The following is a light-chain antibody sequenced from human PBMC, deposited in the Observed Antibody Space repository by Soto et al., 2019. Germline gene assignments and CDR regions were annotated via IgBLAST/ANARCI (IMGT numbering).Light chain of an antibody. Sequence: DIQLTQSPSFLSASVGDRVTITCRASQDISDYLAWYQQRPGKAPKLLIYAASTLQSRVPSRFSGSGSGTEFTLTISSLQPEDFATYSCQQLNSYPRTFGGGTKVDIK. CDR1: QDISDY. CDR3: QQLNSYPRT. V-gene: IGKV1-9*01. CDR2: AAS. J-gene: IGKJ4*01.